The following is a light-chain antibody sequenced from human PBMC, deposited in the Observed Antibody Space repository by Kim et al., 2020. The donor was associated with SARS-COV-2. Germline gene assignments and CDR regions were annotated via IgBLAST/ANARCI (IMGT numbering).Light chain of an antibody. CDR2: GAS. V-gene: IGKV3-15*01. J-gene: IGKJ3*01. Sequence: VSPGERATLSCRASQSVSSNLAWYQQKPGQAPRLLIYGASTRATGIPARFSGSGSGTEFTLTISSLQSEDFAVYYCQQYNNWPPGFGPGTKVDIK. CDR1: QSVSSN. CDR3: QQYNNWPPG.